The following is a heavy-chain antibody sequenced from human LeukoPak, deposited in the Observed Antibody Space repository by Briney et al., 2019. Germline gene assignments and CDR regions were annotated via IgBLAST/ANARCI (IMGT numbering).Heavy chain of an antibody. CDR2: ISGSGGST. D-gene: IGHD3-22*01. V-gene: IGHV3-23*01. CDR1: GFTFSGYA. Sequence: PGGSLRLSCAASGFTFSGYAMSWVRQAPGKGLEWVSAISGSGGSTYYADSVKGRFTISRDNSKNTLYLQMNSLRAEDTAVYYCAGDYDSSGYYRSGYWGQGTLVTVSS. CDR3: AGDYDSSGYYRSGY. J-gene: IGHJ4*02.